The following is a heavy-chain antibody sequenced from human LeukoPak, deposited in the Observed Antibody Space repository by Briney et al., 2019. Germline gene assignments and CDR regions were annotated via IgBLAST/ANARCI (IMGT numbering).Heavy chain of an antibody. CDR2: INWNGGST. J-gene: IGHJ6*03. CDR1: GFTFDDYG. CDR3: ARDYYDSSGYSYYMDV. V-gene: IGHV3-20*01. D-gene: IGHD3-22*01. Sequence: GGSLRLSCAASGFTFDDYGMSWVRQAPGKGLEWFSGINWNGGSTGYADSVKGRFTISRDNAKNSLYLQMNSLRAEDTALYHCARDYYDSSGYSYYMDVWGKGTTVTVSS.